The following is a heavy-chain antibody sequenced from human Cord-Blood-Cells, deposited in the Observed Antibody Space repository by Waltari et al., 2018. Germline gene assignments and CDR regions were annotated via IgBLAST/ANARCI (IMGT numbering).Heavy chain of an antibody. CDR2: IIAYNGNT. D-gene: IGHD3-3*01. CDR3: ARAAPYDYNWFDP. CDR1: GYTFSSYY. J-gene: IGHJ5*02. Sequence: HVLLVQSGAEEKNPGASVKGSCKAYGYTFSSYYVSRARQAPGQGLEWMGWIIAYNGNTNYAQKLQCRVTMTTDTSTRTAYMELKRLRSDDTAVSYCARAAPYDYNWFDPWGQGTLVTGSS. V-gene: IGHV1-18*01.